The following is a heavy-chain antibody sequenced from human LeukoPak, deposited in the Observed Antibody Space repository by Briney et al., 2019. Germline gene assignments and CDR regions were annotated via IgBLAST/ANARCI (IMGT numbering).Heavy chain of an antibody. CDR1: GGSVSSNIYY. CDR3: AREDSSGYLGY. J-gene: IGHJ4*02. Sequence: SETLSLTCTVSGGSVSSNIYYWNWIRQPPGKGLEWIGYIYYSGSTNYNPSLKSRVTISVDTSKNQFSLRLTSLTAADTAVYYCAREDSSGYLGYWGQGTLVTVSS. V-gene: IGHV4-61*01. D-gene: IGHD3-22*01. CDR2: IYYSGST.